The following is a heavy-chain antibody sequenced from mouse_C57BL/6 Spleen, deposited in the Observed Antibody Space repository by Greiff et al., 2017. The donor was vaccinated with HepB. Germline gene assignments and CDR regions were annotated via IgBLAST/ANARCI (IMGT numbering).Heavy chain of an antibody. CDR2: INPSTGGT. V-gene: IGHV1-42*01. CDR1: GYSFTGYY. CDR3: ARGSNYGLYAMDY. D-gene: IGHD2-5*01. J-gene: IGHJ4*01. Sequence: EVQLQQSGPELVKPGASVKISCKASGYSFTGYYMNWVKQSPEKSLEWIGEINPSTGGTTYNQKFKAKATLTVDKSSSTAYMQLKSLTSEDSAVYYCARGSNYGLYAMDYWGQGTSVTVSS.